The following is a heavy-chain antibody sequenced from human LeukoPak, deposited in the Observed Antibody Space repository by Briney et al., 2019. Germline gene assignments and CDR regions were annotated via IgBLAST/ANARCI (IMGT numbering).Heavy chain of an antibody. CDR3: ARGGTFGPMPLDY. Sequence: GGSLRLSCAASGFTFSSYGMHWVRQAPGKGLEWVAVIWYDGSNKYYADSVKGRFTISRDNSKNTLYLQMNSLRAEDTAMYYCARGGTFGPMPLDYWGQGTLVTVSS. V-gene: IGHV3-33*01. CDR2: IWYDGSNK. J-gene: IGHJ4*02. D-gene: IGHD2/OR15-2a*01. CDR1: GFTFSSYG.